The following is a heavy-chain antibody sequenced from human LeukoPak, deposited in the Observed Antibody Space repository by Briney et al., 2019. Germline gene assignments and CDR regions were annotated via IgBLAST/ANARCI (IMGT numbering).Heavy chain of an antibody. Sequence: GGSLRLSCAASGFTFSSYAMSWVRQAPGKGLEWVSDISGSGGTIYSADSVKGRFTISRDNAKNSLYLQMNSLRAEDTAVYYCARAPTNWNYGPSELDYWGQGTLVTVSS. CDR1: GFTFSSYA. V-gene: IGHV3-23*01. J-gene: IGHJ4*02. D-gene: IGHD1-7*01. CDR2: ISGSGGTI. CDR3: ARAPTNWNYGPSELDY.